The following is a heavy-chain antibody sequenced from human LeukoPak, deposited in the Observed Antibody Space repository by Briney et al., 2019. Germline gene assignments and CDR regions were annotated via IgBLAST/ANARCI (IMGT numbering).Heavy chain of an antibody. Sequence: SLTLSCTASGFTFGDYAMSWVRQAPGKGLEWVGFIRSKAYGGTTEYAASVKGRFTISRDDSKSIAYLQMNSLKTEDTAVYYCTRELPPGYYYYGMDVWGQGTTVTVSS. D-gene: IGHD2-15*01. J-gene: IGHJ6*02. CDR3: TRELPPGYYYYGMDV. V-gene: IGHV3-49*04. CDR2: IRSKAYGGTT. CDR1: GFTFGDYA.